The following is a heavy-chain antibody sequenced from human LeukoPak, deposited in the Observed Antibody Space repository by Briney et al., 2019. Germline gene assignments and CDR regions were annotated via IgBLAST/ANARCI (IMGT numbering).Heavy chain of an antibody. Sequence: SETLSLTCTVSGGSISSGNYYWSWIRQHPGKGLEWIGYIHHSGSTYYNPSLKSRVIISVDTSKNQFSLKLNSVTAADTAVYYCARPVAGTFDYWGQGTLVTVSS. CDR2: IHHSGST. V-gene: IGHV4-31*03. CDR1: GGSISSGNYY. D-gene: IGHD6-19*01. CDR3: ARPVAGTFDY. J-gene: IGHJ4*02.